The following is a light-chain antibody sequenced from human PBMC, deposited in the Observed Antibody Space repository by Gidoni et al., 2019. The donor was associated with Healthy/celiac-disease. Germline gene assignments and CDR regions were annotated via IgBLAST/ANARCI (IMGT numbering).Light chain of an antibody. CDR3: GSYAGSRYV. J-gene: IGLJ1*01. CDR1: SSDVGSYNL. V-gene: IGLV2-23*02. CDR2: EVS. Sequence: HSALTPPASVSGSPVQSITIPCTGNSSDVGSYNLVSWYQQHPGKAPKLMIYEVSKRPSGVSKRFSGSKSGNTASLTISGLQAEDEAEYYCGSYAGSRYVFGTGTKVTVL.